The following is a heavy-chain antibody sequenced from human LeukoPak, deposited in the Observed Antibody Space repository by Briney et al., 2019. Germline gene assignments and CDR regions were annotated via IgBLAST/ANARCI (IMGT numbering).Heavy chain of an antibody. CDR3: AKASGSYYYYYIDV. J-gene: IGHJ6*03. CDR2: ISWNSGNI. D-gene: IGHD3-10*01. CDR1: GFTFDDYA. V-gene: IGHV3-9*03. Sequence: GRSLRLSCAASGFTFDDYAMHWVRQAPGKGLEWVSGISWNSGNIDYADSVKGRFTVSRDNAKNSLYLQMNSLRAEDMALYYCAKASGSYYYYYIDVWGKGTTVTVSS.